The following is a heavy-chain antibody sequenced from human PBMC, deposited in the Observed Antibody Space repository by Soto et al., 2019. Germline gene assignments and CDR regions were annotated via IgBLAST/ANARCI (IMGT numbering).Heavy chain of an antibody. J-gene: IGHJ4*02. CDR1: GGTFSTYT. Sequence: QVQLVQSGAEVKKPGSSVKVSCKASGGTFSTYTINWVRQAPGQGLEWMGGIIPVFGAANYAQKFPGRVTITADESTSTASMELSSLRSDDTAVYYCATVLEGADYWGQETLVTVSS. CDR2: IIPVFGAA. V-gene: IGHV1-69*01. D-gene: IGHD3-16*01. CDR3: ATVLEGADY.